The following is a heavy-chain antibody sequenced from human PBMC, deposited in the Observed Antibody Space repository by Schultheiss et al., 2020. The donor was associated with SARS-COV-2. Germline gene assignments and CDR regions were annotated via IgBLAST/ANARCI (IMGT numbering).Heavy chain of an antibody. V-gene: IGHV3-23*01. J-gene: IGHJ4*02. D-gene: IGHD6-13*01. CDR2: ISGSGGST. CDR3: AREHDSSSCSDY. Sequence: GGSLRISCAASGFTFEDYAMHWVRQAPGKGLEWVSAISGSGGSTYYADSVKGRFTIYRDNSKNTLYLQMGSLRAEDMAVYYCAREHDSSSCSDYWGQGTLVTVSS. CDR1: GFTFEDYA.